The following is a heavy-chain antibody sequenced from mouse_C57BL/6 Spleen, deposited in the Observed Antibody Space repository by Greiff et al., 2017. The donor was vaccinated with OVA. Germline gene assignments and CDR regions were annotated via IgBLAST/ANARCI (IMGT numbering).Heavy chain of an antibody. CDR2: ISSGSSTI. J-gene: IGHJ1*03. CDR1: GFTFSDYG. V-gene: IGHV5-17*01. CDR3: ARDKGWYFDV. Sequence: EVKLEESGGGLVKPGGSLKLSCAASGFTFSDYGMHWVRQAPEKGLEWVAYISSGSSTIYYADTVKGRFTISRDNAKNTLFLQMTSLRSEDTAMYYCARDKGWYFDVWGTGTTVTVSS.